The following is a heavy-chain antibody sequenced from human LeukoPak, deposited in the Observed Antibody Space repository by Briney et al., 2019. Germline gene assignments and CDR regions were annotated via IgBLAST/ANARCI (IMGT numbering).Heavy chain of an antibody. Sequence: GASVKVSCKASGYTFTGYYMHWVRQAPGQGLEWMGGIIPIFGTANYAQKFQGRVTITADESTSTAYMELSSLRSEDTAVYYCARAAYYGSGSLFDYWGQGTLVTVSS. CDR1: GYTFTGYY. CDR2: IIPIFGTA. CDR3: ARAAYYGSGSLFDY. V-gene: IGHV1-69*13. J-gene: IGHJ4*02. D-gene: IGHD3-10*01.